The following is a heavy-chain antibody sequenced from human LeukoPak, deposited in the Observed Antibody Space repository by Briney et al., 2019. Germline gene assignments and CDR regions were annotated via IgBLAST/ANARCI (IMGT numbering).Heavy chain of an antibody. V-gene: IGHV3-23*01. CDR1: GFTFSSYA. CDR3: AKCPLNPYCSSTSCYCYVDY. Sequence: PGGSLRLSCAASGFTFSSYAMSWVRQAPGKGLEWVSAISGSGGSTYYADSVKGRLTISRDNSKNTLYLQMNSLRAEDTAVYYCAKCPLNPYCSSTSCYCYVDYWGQGTLVTVSS. D-gene: IGHD2-2*01. CDR2: ISGSGGST. J-gene: IGHJ4*02.